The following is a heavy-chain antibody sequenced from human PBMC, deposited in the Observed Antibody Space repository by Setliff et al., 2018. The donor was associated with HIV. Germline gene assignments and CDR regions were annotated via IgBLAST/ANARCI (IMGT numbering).Heavy chain of an antibody. J-gene: IGHJ6*02. Sequence: ASVKVSCKASGSTFSTYDINWVRQAPGQGPEWMGWMNPNSGNTGYAPKLQGRVTMTRNTSISTAYMELSILRSDDTAVYYCASSWSRVPYYGMDVWGQGTTVTVSS. V-gene: IGHV1-8*01. CDR1: GSTFSTYD. D-gene: IGHD6-13*01. CDR2: MNPNSGNT. CDR3: ASSWSRVPYYGMDV.